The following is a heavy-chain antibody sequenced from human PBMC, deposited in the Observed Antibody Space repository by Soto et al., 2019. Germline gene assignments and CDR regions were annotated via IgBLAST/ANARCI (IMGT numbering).Heavy chain of an antibody. CDR2: TSYDGSNK. Sequence: QVHLVESGGGVVQPGTSLRLSCVGSGFTFRSYVIHWVRQAPGKGLEWVALTSYDGSNKDYGDSVKGRFTISRDNSRNTMDLQMDSLRREDTALYYCARWGTTGGLDVWGQGTLVSVSS. D-gene: IGHD3-16*01. J-gene: IGHJ1*01. V-gene: IGHV3-33*05. CDR1: GFTFRSYV. CDR3: ARWGTTGGLDV.